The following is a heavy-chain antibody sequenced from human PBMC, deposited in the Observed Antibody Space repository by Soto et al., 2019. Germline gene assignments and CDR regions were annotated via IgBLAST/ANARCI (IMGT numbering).Heavy chain of an antibody. Sequence: SETLSLTCAVSGGSISSSNWWSWVRQPPGKGLEWIGEIYHSGSTNYNPSLKSRVTISVDKSKNQFSLKLSSVTAADTAVYYCARDSANDYGDYGEFDYWGQGTLVTVSS. CDR1: GGSISSSNW. J-gene: IGHJ4*02. V-gene: IGHV4-4*02. D-gene: IGHD4-17*01. CDR2: IYHSGST. CDR3: ARDSANDYGDYGEFDY.